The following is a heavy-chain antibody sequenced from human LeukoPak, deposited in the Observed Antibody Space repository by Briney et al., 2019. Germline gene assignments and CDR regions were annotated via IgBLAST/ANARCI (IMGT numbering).Heavy chain of an antibody. CDR1: GFTFSSYA. CDR2: ISGSRT. Sequence: GGSLRLSCAASGFTFSSYAMSWVRQAPGKGLEWVSGISGSRTYYADSVKGRFTISRDNSKNTLYLHMNSLGAEDTAVYYCAKTLTGGSSFDYWDQGTLVTVSS. CDR3: AKTLTGGSSFDY. J-gene: IGHJ4*02. D-gene: IGHD3-9*01. V-gene: IGHV3-23*01.